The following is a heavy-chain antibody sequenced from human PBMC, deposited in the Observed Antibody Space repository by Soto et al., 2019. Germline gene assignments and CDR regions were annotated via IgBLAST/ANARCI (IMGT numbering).Heavy chain of an antibody. Sequence: SGPTLVNPTQTLTLNCAFSGFSLSTTGEGVGWFRQPPGKASEWLALIYWDDDVRYSPSPRNKLTITKDTSENQVVVTMTNIDPLDTATYYCVHRTGSNGAWFDPWGQGILVTVSS. J-gene: IGHJ5*02. CDR1: GFSLSTTGEG. CDR2: IYWDDDV. D-gene: IGHD7-27*01. V-gene: IGHV2-5*02. CDR3: VHRTGSNGAWFDP.